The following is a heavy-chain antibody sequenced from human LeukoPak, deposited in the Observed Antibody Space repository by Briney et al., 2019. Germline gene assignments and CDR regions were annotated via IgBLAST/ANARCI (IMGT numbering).Heavy chain of an antibody. V-gene: IGHV3-23*01. CDR3: AKDRVGATNGHYYFDY. CDR1: GFTFSSYA. CDR2: ISKSGGSS. J-gene: IGHJ4*02. Sequence: GGSLRLSCAASGFTFSSYAMSWVRQAPGKGLEWVSGISKSGGSSYYADSVKGRFTISRDNSKNTLYLQMNSLRAEDTAVYYCAKDRVGATNGHYYFDYWGQGTLVTVSS. D-gene: IGHD1-26*01.